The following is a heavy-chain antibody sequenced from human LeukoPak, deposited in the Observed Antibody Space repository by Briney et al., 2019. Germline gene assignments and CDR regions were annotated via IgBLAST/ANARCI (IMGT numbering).Heavy chain of an antibody. D-gene: IGHD3-16*01. CDR2: IHGNGETT. V-gene: IGHV3-23*01. Sequence: GGSVRLSCVGSGFTFSRYGLIWVRQPPGKGLEWVSGIHGNGETTYYGDSVKGRFTISRDNSKSTLYLQMNSLRVEDTAEYFCGRDPNGDYVGAFDFWGQGTKVAVSS. J-gene: IGHJ3*01. CDR1: GFTFSRYG. CDR3: GRDPNGDYVGAFDF.